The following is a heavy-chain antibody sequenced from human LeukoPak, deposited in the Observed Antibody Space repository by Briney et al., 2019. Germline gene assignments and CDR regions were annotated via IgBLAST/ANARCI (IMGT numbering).Heavy chain of an antibody. J-gene: IGHJ4*02. CDR3: AREARATPDF. V-gene: IGHV3-11*01. D-gene: IGHD1-26*01. Sequence: TGGSLRLSCAASGFRFSGHYMSWIRQAPGKGLEWISYITNSGDFVNYADSVKGRFTISRDNAKNSLYLQMNSLRAEDTAVYYCAREARATPDFWGQGTVVTVPS. CDR1: GFRFSGHY. CDR2: ITNSGDFV.